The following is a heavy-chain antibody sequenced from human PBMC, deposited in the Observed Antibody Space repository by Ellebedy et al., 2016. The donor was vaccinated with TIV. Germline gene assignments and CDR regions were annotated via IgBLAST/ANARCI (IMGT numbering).Heavy chain of an antibody. CDR2: ITADGGGT. V-gene: IGHV3-23*01. D-gene: IGHD3-22*01. Sequence: GESLKISXAASGFNFRYNAMTWVRQAPGKGLEWVSTITADGGGTFYAESVKGRFTISRDNSKNTVALQLNSLRAEDTAIYYCAKNGPYDSSGFSHAFDVWGQGTMVTVSP. J-gene: IGHJ3*01. CDR3: AKNGPYDSSGFSHAFDV. CDR1: GFNFRYNA.